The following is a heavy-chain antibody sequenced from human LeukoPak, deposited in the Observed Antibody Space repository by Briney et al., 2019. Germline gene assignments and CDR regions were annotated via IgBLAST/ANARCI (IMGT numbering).Heavy chain of an antibody. CDR1: GYTFTGYY. V-gene: IGHV1-2*02. CDR3: ARLGGGSSWSNFDF. Sequence: ASVKVSCKASGYTFTGYYMHSVRQATGQGLEWMGWISPNSGATNYAQNFQARVTMTGDTSISTAYMELSSLRSDDTAVYYCARLGGGSSWSNFDFWGQGTLVTVSS. D-gene: IGHD6-13*01. CDR2: ISPNSGAT. J-gene: IGHJ4*02.